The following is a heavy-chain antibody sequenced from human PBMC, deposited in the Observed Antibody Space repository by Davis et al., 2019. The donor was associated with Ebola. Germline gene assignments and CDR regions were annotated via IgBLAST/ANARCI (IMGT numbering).Heavy chain of an antibody. J-gene: IGHJ4*02. CDR2: IKQDGSEK. CDR3: ARGDRIDDYFEY. CDR1: GFTFSTYA. V-gene: IGHV3-7*01. Sequence: PGGSLRLSCAASGFTFSTYAMGWVRQAPGKGLEWVANIKQDGSEKYYVDSVKGRFTISRDNAKNSLYLQMNSLRDEDTAVYYCARGDRIDDYFEYWGQGALVTVSS.